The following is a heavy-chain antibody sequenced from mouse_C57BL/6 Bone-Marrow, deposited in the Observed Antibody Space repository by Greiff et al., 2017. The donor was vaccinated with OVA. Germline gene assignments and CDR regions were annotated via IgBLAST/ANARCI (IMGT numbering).Heavy chain of an antibody. Sequence: EVKLVESGGGLVQPKGSLKLSCAASGFTFNTYAMHWVRQAPGKGLEWVARIRSKSSNYATCYADSVKDRFTISSDDSQSMLYLQMNNLKTEDTAMYYGAGIITTVVEGAMDYWGQGTSVTVSS. J-gene: IGHJ4*01. V-gene: IGHV10-3*01. CDR1: GFTFNTYA. CDR2: IRSKSSNYAT. D-gene: IGHD1-1*01. CDR3: AGIITTVVEGAMDY.